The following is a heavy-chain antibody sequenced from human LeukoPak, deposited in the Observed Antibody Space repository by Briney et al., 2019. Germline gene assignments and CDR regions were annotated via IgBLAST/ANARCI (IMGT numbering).Heavy chain of an antibody. V-gene: IGHV3-7*03. D-gene: IGHD4-23*01. CDR3: AKDPTAGWGYGGNRHYFDY. J-gene: IGHJ4*02. CDR2: IRQDGSEK. CDR1: GFTFSRYW. Sequence: GGSLRLSCAASGFTFSRYWMSWVRQAPGKGLEWVANIRQDGSEKYNVDSVKGRFTISRDNAKNSLSLQMNSLRAEDTAVYYCAKDPTAGWGYGGNRHYFDYWGQGTLVTVSS.